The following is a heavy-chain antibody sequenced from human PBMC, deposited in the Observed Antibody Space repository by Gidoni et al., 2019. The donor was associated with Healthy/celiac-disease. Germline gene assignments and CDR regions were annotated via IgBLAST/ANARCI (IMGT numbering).Heavy chain of an antibody. J-gene: IGHJ4*02. Sequence: QVQLVESGGGVVQPGRSLRLSCAASGFTFRSYAMHWVRQAPGKGLGWVAVISYDGSNKYYADSVKGRFTISRDNSKNTLYLQMNSLRAEDTAVYYCAGGGIVATIWSGSHFDYWGQGTLVTVSS. D-gene: IGHD5-12*01. CDR2: ISYDGSNK. V-gene: IGHV3-30*01. CDR1: GFTFRSYA. CDR3: AGGGIVATIWSGSHFDY.